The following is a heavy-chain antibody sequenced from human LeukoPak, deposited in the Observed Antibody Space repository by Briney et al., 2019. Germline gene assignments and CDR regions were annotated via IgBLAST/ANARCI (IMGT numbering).Heavy chain of an antibody. J-gene: IGHJ6*02. V-gene: IGHV3-33*01. D-gene: IGHD4-23*01. Sequence: PGGSLRLFCAASGFIFNTYGMHGVRQAPGKGLEGGAVIWYDGSNKYYADSVKGRFTISRDNSKNTLYLQMNSLRAEDTAVYYCARASYGGHPWDYGLDVWGQGTTVTVSS. CDR3: ARASYGGHPWDYGLDV. CDR2: IWYDGSNK. CDR1: GFIFNTYG.